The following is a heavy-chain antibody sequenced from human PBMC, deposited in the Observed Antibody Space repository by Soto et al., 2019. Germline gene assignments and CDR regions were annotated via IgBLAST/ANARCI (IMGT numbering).Heavy chain of an antibody. V-gene: IGHV3-30*04. Sequence: QVQLVDSGGGVVQPGRSLRLSCAASGFTFSRHSMHWVRQAPGKGLDWVAAISSDGSSKFYADSLKGRFTISRDNSKNTLYLEINSLRTEDTAVFYCARGRGYSGYDEGFDFWGQGTMVTVSS. CDR1: GFTFSRHS. CDR3: ARGRGYSGYDEGFDF. J-gene: IGHJ3*01. D-gene: IGHD5-12*01. CDR2: ISSDGSSK.